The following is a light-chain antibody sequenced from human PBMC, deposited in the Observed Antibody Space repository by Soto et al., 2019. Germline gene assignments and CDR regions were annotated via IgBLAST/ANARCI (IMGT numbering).Light chain of an antibody. V-gene: IGKV3-20*01. CDR2: GAS. CDR3: QQYGSSPRT. Sequence: SPGTLSLSPGERATLSCRASQRLSSNYLAWFQQKPGQAPRLLIYGASSRATGIPARFSGSGSGTDFTLTIIRLEPEDFAVYYCQQYGSSPRTFGQGTKVDIK. CDR1: QRLSSNY. J-gene: IGKJ1*01.